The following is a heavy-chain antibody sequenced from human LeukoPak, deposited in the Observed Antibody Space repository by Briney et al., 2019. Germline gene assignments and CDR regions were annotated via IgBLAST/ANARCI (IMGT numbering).Heavy chain of an antibody. CDR2: IGGSDGRT. J-gene: IGHJ6*03. Sequence: GGSLRLSCAASGFTFSTYAMSWVRQAPGKGLEWVSLIGGSDGRTRYADSVKGRFTISKDNSKNTLYLEMNSLRAEDTAVYYCAKDSSSYDWGYMDVWGKGTTVTISS. CDR1: GFTFSTYA. D-gene: IGHD3-22*01. V-gene: IGHV3-23*01. CDR3: AKDSSSYDWGYMDV.